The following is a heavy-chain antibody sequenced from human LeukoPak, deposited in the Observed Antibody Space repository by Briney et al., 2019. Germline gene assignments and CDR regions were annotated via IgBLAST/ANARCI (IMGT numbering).Heavy chain of an antibody. CDR1: GGTFRTYS. Sequence: SVKVSCKASGGTFRTYSVTWVRQAPGQGLEWMRGIIPIFGTPNYAQKFQGRVKVTTDDATGTAYMELGSLMSEDTAIYYCARVDRYHFYLDVWGKGTPVTVSS. CDR3: ARVDRYHFYLDV. V-gene: IGHV1-69*05. CDR2: IIPIFGTP. J-gene: IGHJ6*03.